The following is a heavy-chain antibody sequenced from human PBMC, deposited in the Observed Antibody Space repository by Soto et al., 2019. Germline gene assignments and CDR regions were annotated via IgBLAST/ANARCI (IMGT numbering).Heavy chain of an antibody. CDR1: GYAFTTYG. D-gene: IGHD1-1*01. J-gene: IGHJ4*02. CDR3: ARGRYGDY. CDR2: ISAHNGNT. V-gene: IGHV1-18*01. Sequence: QVHLVQSGAEVKKPGASVKVSCKGSGYAFTTYGITWVRQAPGQGHEWMGWISAHNGNTNYAQKLQGRVTVTRDTSTSTAYMELRSLRSDDTAVYYCARGRYGDYWGQGALVTVSS.